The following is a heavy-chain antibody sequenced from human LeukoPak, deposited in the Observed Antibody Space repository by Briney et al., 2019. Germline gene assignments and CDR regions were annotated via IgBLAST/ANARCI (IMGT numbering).Heavy chain of an antibody. CDR1: GFTFSDYY. V-gene: IGHV3-72*01. CDR3: VRQRAPFSSTWYGGAFDI. Sequence: GGSLRLSCAASGFTFSDYYMSWIRQAPEKGLEWVGRARNKLNRYTIEYAASVKGRFTISRDDSKNSLYLQMNSLTTEDSAVYYCVRQRAPFSSTWYGGAFDIWGQGTMVTVSS. J-gene: IGHJ3*02. CDR2: ARNKLNRYTI. D-gene: IGHD6-13*01.